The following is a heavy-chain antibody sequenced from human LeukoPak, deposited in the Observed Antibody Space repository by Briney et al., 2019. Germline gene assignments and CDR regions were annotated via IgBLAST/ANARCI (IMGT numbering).Heavy chain of an antibody. CDR3: ARDHSDYGDYIDALDI. D-gene: IGHD4-17*01. CDR1: GFTLSSYA. Sequence: GGSLRLSCDASGFTLSSYAMHWVRQAPGKGLEWVAVIWFDGSKKYYADFVKGRFTISRDNSKNTLYLQVNSLRAEDTAVYYCARDHSDYGDYIDALDIWGQGTMVTVSS. CDR2: IWFDGSKK. J-gene: IGHJ3*02. V-gene: IGHV3-33*01.